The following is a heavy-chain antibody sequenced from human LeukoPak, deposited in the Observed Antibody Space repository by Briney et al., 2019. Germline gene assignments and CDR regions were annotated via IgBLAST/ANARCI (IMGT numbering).Heavy chain of an antibody. D-gene: IGHD3-10*01. CDR1: GFTFSSYA. Sequence: GGSLRLSCAASGFTFSSYAMSWVRQAPGKGLEWVSAISGSGGSTYYADSVKGRFTISRDNSKNTLYLQMNSLRAEDTAVYYCARVVRGVNTYYFDYWGQGTLVTVSS. CDR3: ARVVRGVNTYYFDY. V-gene: IGHV3-23*01. CDR2: ISGSGGST. J-gene: IGHJ4*02.